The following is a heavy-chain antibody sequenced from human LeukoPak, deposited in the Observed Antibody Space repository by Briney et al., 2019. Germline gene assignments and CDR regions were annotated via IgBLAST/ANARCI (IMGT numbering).Heavy chain of an antibody. D-gene: IGHD2-15*01. CDR2: INPSDSYT. CDR1: GYSFTSYW. CDR3: ARPTYCSGGTCYHFDY. J-gene: IGHJ4*02. V-gene: IGHV5-10-1*01. Sequence: AGKSLKISCKGSGYSFTSYWISWVRQMPGKGLEWMGRINPSDSYTNYSPSFHGHVTISADKSINTAYLQWSSLKASDTAMYYCARPTYCSGGTCYHFDYWGQGTLVTVSS.